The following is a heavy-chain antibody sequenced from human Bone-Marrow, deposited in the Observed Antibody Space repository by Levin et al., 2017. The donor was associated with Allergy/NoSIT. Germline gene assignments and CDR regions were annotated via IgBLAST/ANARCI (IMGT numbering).Heavy chain of an antibody. CDR1: GFSFSTYW. J-gene: IGHJ6*02. D-gene: IGHD4-17*01. V-gene: IGHV3-7*01. Sequence: GGSLRLSCVASGFSFSTYWMSWVRQAPGKGLEWVANIKEDGSDKYYVDAVKGRVTVCRDNDKNLLYLKMNRLRAEATAVYYCARAYDYGDYAEAEDFYYGLDVWGQATTVTLS. CDR2: IKEDGSDK. CDR3: ARAYDYGDYAEAEDFYYGLDV.